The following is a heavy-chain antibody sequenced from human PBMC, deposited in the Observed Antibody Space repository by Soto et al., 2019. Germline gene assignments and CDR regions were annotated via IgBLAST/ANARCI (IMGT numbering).Heavy chain of an antibody. CDR2: IIPIFGTA. CDR3: ARDVSGSYAADY. V-gene: IGHV1-69*13. J-gene: IGHJ4*02. D-gene: IGHD1-26*01. CDR1: GGTFSSYA. Sequence: SVKVSCKASGGTFSSYAISWVRQAPGQGLEWMGGIIPIFGTANYAQKFQGRVTITADESTSTAYMELSSLRSEDTAVYYCARDVSGSYAADYWGQGTLVTAPQ.